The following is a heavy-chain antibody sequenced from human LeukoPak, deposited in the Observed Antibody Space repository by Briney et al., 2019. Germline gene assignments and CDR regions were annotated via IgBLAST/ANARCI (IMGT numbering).Heavy chain of an antibody. CDR3: ARDIAARSALGYYYYMDV. Sequence: SETLSLTCTVSGGSISSSSYYWGWIRQPPGKGLEWIGSIYYSGSTYYNPSLKSRVTISVDTSKNQFSLKLSSVTAADTAVYYCARDIAARSALGYYYYMDVWGKGTTVTVSS. D-gene: IGHD6-6*01. CDR1: GGSISSSSYY. J-gene: IGHJ6*03. CDR2: IYYSGST. V-gene: IGHV4-39*07.